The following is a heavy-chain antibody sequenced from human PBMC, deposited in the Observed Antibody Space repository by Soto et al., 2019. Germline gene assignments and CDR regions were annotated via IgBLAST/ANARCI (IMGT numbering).Heavy chain of an antibody. Sequence: GGSFSGYYWSWIRQPPGKGLEWIGEINHSGSTNYNPSLKSRVTISVDTSKNQFSLKLSSVTAADTAVYYCARGRIALWFGELRYYYGMDVWGQGTTVTVSS. CDR1: GGSFSGYY. V-gene: IGHV4-34*01. CDR2: INHSGST. J-gene: IGHJ6*02. D-gene: IGHD3-10*01. CDR3: ARGRIALWFGELRYYYGMDV.